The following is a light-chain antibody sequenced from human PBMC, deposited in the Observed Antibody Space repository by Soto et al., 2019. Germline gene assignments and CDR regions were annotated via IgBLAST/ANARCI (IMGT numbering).Light chain of an antibody. Sequence: EIVLTQSQGTLYLSPGERATLSCRASQRVSSSSLAWYQQRPGQAPRLLRYGASNRATGIPDRFSGSGSGTDFTLNISSLEPADFGLYVCHQYGNSPLTFGGGTQVAIK. CDR1: QRVSSSS. J-gene: IGKJ4*01. V-gene: IGKV3-20*01. CDR3: HQYGNSPLT. CDR2: GAS.